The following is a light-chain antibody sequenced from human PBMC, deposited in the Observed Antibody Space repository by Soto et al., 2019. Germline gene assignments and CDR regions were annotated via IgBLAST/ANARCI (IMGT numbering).Light chain of an antibody. CDR1: QSVNSN. V-gene: IGKV3-15*01. Sequence: EIVMTQSSATLSVSPGERATLSCRASQSVNSNLAWYQQKPGQAPRLLIYGASSRATGIPARFSGSGSGTEFTLTITSLQSEDFAVYYCQQYNSWPRTFGQGTKVDIK. CDR3: QQYNSWPRT. CDR2: GAS. J-gene: IGKJ1*01.